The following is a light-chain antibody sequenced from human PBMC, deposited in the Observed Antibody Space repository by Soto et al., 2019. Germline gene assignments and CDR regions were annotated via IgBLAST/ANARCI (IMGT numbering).Light chain of an antibody. V-gene: IGKV1-5*01. Sequence: DIQMTQSPSTLSASIGDRVTITCRASQSIGTWLAWYQQKPGTAPKLLIYDVSVLHGGVPSRVSGSGSGTEFTLTISRLQHAALATYYCQEYYTYYRTFGQGTKVEFK. CDR1: QSIGTW. CDR3: QEYYTYYRT. J-gene: IGKJ1*01. CDR2: DVS.